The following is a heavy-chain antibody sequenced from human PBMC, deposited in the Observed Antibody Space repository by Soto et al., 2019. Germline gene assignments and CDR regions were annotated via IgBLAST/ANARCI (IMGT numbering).Heavy chain of an antibody. Sequence: GGSLRLSCAASGLTFSSYAMHWVRQAPGKGLEWVAVISYDGSNKYYADSVKGRFTISRDNSKNTLYLQMNSLRAEDTAVYYSAREVDFWSGYGIDVWGQGTTVTVSS. J-gene: IGHJ6*02. V-gene: IGHV3-30-3*01. CDR1: GLTFSSYA. CDR3: AREVDFWSGYGIDV. CDR2: ISYDGSNK. D-gene: IGHD3-3*01.